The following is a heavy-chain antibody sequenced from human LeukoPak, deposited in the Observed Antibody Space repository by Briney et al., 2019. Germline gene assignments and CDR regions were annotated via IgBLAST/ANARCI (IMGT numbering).Heavy chain of an antibody. Sequence: PSETLSLTCTVSGGSISSYYWSWIRQPPGKGPERIGYIYYSGSTNYNPSLKSRVTISVDTSKNQFSLKLSSVTAADTAVYYCAREGGCSSTSCYPDYWGQGTLVTVSS. CDR2: IYYSGST. CDR1: GGSISSYY. D-gene: IGHD2-2*01. V-gene: IGHV4-59*01. CDR3: AREGGCSSTSCYPDY. J-gene: IGHJ4*02.